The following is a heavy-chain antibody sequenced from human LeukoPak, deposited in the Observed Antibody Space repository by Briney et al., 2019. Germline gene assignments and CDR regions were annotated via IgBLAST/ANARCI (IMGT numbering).Heavy chain of an antibody. D-gene: IGHD5-18*01. J-gene: IGHJ4*02. Sequence: PGGSLRLSCAASGFTFSSYGMHWVRQAPGKGLEWVAFIRYDGSNKYYADSVKGRFTISRDNSKNTLYLQMNSLRAEDTAVYYCAKDRRVDTAMDYDYWGQGTLVTVSS. V-gene: IGHV3-30*02. CDR3: AKDRRVDTAMDYDY. CDR1: GFTFSSYG. CDR2: IRYDGSNK.